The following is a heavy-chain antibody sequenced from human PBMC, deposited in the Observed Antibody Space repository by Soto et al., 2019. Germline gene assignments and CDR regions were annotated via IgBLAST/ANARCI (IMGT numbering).Heavy chain of an antibody. CDR2: ISSSSSYI. Sequence: GSLRLSCAASGFTFSSYSMNWVRQAPGKGLEWVSSISSSSSYIYYADSVKGRFTISRDNAKNSLYLEMNSLRAEDTAVYYCARESEDLTSNFDYWGQGTLVTVSS. CDR3: ARESEDLTSNFDY. J-gene: IGHJ4*02. CDR1: GFTFSSYS. V-gene: IGHV3-21*06.